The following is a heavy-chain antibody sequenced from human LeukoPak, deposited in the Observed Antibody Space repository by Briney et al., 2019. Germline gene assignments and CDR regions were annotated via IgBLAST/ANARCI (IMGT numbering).Heavy chain of an antibody. J-gene: IGHJ4*02. CDR3: AREWTYYYDSSGYPNDY. CDR2: IDEDGSET. Sequence: GGSLRLSCEVSGFTFSNYWMMWVRQAPGKGLEWVASIDEDGSETNYVDSVTGRFTVSRDHAKNSLFLQMNSLRAEDTAVYYCAREWTYYYDSSGYPNDYWGQGTLVTVSS. V-gene: IGHV3-7*01. D-gene: IGHD3-22*01. CDR1: GFTFSNYW.